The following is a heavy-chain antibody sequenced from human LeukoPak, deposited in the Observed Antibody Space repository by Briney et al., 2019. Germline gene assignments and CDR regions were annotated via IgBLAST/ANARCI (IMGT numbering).Heavy chain of an antibody. CDR3: AKDHALYYYDSGGYYLDY. Sequence: GGSLRLSCAASGFTFSSYGMHWVRQAPGKGLEWVAVISYDGSNKYYADSVKGRFTISRDNSKNTLYLQMNSLRAEDTAVYYCAKDHALYYYDSGGYYLDYWGQGTLVTVSS. V-gene: IGHV3-30*18. CDR2: ISYDGSNK. D-gene: IGHD3-22*01. CDR1: GFTFSSYG. J-gene: IGHJ4*02.